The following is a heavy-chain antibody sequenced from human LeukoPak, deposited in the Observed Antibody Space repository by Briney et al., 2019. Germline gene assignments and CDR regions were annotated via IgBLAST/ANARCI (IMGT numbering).Heavy chain of an antibody. J-gene: IGHJ4*02. CDR1: GFTFDDYG. CDR3: ARDGRGI. V-gene: IGHV3-21*01. CDR2: ISSSSSYI. Sequence: GGSLRLSCAASGFTFDDYGMSWVRQAPGKGLEWVSSISSSSSYIYYADSVKGRFTISRDNAKNSLYLQMNSLRAEDTAVYYCARDGRGIGGQGTLVTVSS.